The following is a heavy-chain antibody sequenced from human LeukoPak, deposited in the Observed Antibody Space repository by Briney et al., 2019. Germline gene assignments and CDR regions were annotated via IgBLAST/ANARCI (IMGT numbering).Heavy chain of an antibody. Sequence: GGSLRLSCTASGFTVSSDYMSWVRQAPGKGLEWVSVIYTGGSTFYADSVKGRFTISRDNSKNTLYLQMNSLRAEDTVVYFCARVVAARPGYYVDVWGKGTTVTVSS. V-gene: IGHV3-53*01. CDR2: IYTGGST. J-gene: IGHJ6*03. CDR3: ARVVAARPGYYVDV. CDR1: GFTVSSDY. D-gene: IGHD6-6*01.